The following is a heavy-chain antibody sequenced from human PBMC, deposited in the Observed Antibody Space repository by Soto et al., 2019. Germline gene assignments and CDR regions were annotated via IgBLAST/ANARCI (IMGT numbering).Heavy chain of an antibody. CDR1: GFTFSSYG. CDR2: ISYDGSNK. V-gene: IGHV3-30*18. J-gene: IGHJ4*02. Sequence: GGSLRLSCAASGFTFSSYGMHWVRQAPGKGLEWVAVISYDGSNKYYADSVKGRFTISRDNSKNTLYLQMNSLRAEDTAVYYCAKLINFDYWGQGTLVTVSS. D-gene: IGHD3-16*01. CDR3: AKLINFDY.